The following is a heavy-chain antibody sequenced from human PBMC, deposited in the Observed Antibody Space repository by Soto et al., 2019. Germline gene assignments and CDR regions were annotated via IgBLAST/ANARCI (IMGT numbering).Heavy chain of an antibody. CDR1: GGAFSDYA. CDR3: ASWWKGPEIGNYYYGMDV. D-gene: IGHD2-15*01. V-gene: IGHV1-69*12. Sequence: QVQLVQSGAEVKKPGSSVKVSCKASGGAFSDYAFSWVRQAPGQGLEWLGGIMPIFRAPDYAQKFQGRVTITADEVTRTDYMEMNSLRSEDTAVYYCASWWKGPEIGNYYYGMDVWGQGTTVTVS. J-gene: IGHJ6*02. CDR2: IMPIFRAP.